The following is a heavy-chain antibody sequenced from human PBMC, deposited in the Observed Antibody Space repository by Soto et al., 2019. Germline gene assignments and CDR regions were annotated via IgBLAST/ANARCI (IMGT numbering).Heavy chain of an antibody. J-gene: IGHJ6*02. CDR3: ARDLYGSSSSGYGMDV. Sequence: SVKVSCKASGGTFSSYAISWVRQAPGQGLEWMGGIIPIFGTANYAQKFQGRVTITADKSTSTAYMELSSLRSEDTAVYYCARDLYGSSSSGYGMDVWGQGTTVTVSS. CDR2: IIPIFGTA. D-gene: IGHD6-6*01. CDR1: GGTFSSYA. V-gene: IGHV1-69*06.